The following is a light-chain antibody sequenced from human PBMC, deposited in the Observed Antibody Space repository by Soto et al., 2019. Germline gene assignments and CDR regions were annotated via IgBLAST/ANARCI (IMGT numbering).Light chain of an antibody. Sequence: QSVLTQPASVSGSPGKSIAISCIGVSTDADGHDYVSWYQQHPGQAPKVVIFDVNNRPSGVSDRFSGSKSGSTASLTISGLQAEDEADYYCSSYTASSPFYLFGTGTKVTVL. V-gene: IGLV2-14*03. CDR3: SSYTASSPFYL. J-gene: IGLJ1*01. CDR1: STDADGHDY. CDR2: DVN.